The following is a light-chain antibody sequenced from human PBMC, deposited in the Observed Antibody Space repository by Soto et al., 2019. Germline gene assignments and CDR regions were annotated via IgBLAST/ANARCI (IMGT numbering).Light chain of an antibody. J-gene: IGLJ1*01. Sequence: QSALTQPASVSGSPGQSITISCTGTSSDVGSYNLVSWYQQHPGKAPKVMIYEGSKRPSGVSNRFSGSKSGNTASLTISGLQAEDEADYYCSSYAGRSTYVFAAGTKVTVL. CDR2: EGS. V-gene: IGLV2-23*01. CDR1: SSDVGSYNL. CDR3: SSYAGRSTYV.